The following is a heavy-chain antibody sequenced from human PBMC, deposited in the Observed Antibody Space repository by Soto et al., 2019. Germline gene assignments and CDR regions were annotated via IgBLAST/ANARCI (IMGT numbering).Heavy chain of an antibody. Sequence: SETLSLTCTVSGGSINTFYWSWVRQPAGKGLEWIGRFSLSGTTNYNPSLRSRVTMSADVSKNQFSLRLTSVTAADTALYYCARGMTPPGAPAWYYFDSWGQGTLVTVSS. D-gene: IGHD2-8*02. CDR3: ARGMTPPGAPAWYYFDS. J-gene: IGHJ4*02. V-gene: IGHV4-4*07. CDR1: GGSINTFY. CDR2: FSLSGTT.